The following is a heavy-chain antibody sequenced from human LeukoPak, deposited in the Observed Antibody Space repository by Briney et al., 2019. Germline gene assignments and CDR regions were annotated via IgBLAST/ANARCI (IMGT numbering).Heavy chain of an antibody. D-gene: IGHD1-7*01. Sequence: GRSLRLSCAASGFTFSSYGMHWVRQAPGKGLEWVAVIWYDGSNKYYADSVKGRFTFSRDNSKNTLYLQMNSLRAEDTAVYYCARDNPPRVTGTSWFDPWGQGTLVTVSS. J-gene: IGHJ5*02. CDR1: GFTFSSYG. CDR3: ARDNPPRVTGTSWFDP. V-gene: IGHV3-33*01. CDR2: IWYDGSNK.